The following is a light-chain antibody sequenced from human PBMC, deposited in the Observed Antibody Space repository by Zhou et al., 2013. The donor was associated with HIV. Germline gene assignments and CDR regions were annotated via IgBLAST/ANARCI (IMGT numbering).Light chain of an antibody. V-gene: IGKV1-5*03. CDR2: KGS. Sequence: DIQMTQSPATLSAFVGDRVAITCRASQSISHWLAWYQQKPGSAPKLLIYKGSTLESGVPSRFSGSGSGTEFTLVITSLQAEDFATYFCQQYANFWTFGPGTRVDVK. J-gene: IGKJ1*01. CDR3: QQYANFWT. CDR1: QSISHW.